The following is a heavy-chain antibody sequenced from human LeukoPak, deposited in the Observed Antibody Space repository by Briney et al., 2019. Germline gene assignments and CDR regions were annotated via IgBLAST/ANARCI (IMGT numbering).Heavy chain of an antibody. J-gene: IGHJ5*02. CDR3: ARVTTWSLNGPRQSWFDP. Sequence: ASVKVSCKASGYTFTSYGISWVRPAPGQGLEWMGWISAYNGNTNYAQKLQGRVTMTTDTSTSTAYMELRSLRSDDTAVYYCARVTTWSLNGPRQSWFDPWGQGTLVTVSS. CDR1: GYTFTSYG. D-gene: IGHD3-22*01. V-gene: IGHV1-18*01. CDR2: ISAYNGNT.